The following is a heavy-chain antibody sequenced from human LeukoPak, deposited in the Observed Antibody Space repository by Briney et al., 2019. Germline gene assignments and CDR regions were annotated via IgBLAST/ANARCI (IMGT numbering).Heavy chain of an antibody. CDR1: GFTFSSYW. V-gene: IGHV3-74*01. J-gene: IGHJ4*02. D-gene: IGHD6-19*01. CDR2: INSDGSST. CDR3: ARAEGYSSGWYDFDY. Sequence: GGSLRLSCAASGFTFSSYWMHWVRQAPGKGLVWVSCINSDGSSTTYADSVKGRFTISRDNAKNTLYLQMNSLRAEDTAVYYCARAEGYSSGWYDFDYWGQGTLVTVSS.